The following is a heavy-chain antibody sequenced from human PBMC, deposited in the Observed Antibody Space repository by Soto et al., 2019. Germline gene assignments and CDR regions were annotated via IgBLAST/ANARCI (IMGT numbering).Heavy chain of an antibody. CDR3: ARGETYLGV. CDR1: KDTFNKKA. Sequence: QVQLVQSGAEVKKPGSSVKVSCKTSKDTFNKKAFNGSRQAPGQGLEWMGWIIPIFSSRNYAEKFQGRVTITADDSTSTAYMELRSLRFEDTAVYYCARGETYLGVWGQGTTVTVSS. J-gene: IGHJ6*02. CDR2: IIPIFSSR. D-gene: IGHD3-16*01. V-gene: IGHV1-69*01.